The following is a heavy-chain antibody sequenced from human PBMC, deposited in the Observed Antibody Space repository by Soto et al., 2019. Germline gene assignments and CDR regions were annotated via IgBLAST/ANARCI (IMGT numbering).Heavy chain of an antibody. D-gene: IGHD3-22*01. V-gene: IGHV3-23*01. CDR3: EKPPTLQYYYDSCGYFDY. CDR2: ISGSGGST. CDR1: GFTFSSYA. J-gene: IGHJ4*02. Sequence: EVQLLESGGGLVQPGGSLRLSCAASGFTFSSYAMSWVRQAPGKGLEWVSAISGSGGSTYYADSVKGRFTISSDNTKNTLYTQMNSLRAEDTAVYYCEKPPTLQYYYDSCGYFDYWGQGTLVTVSS.